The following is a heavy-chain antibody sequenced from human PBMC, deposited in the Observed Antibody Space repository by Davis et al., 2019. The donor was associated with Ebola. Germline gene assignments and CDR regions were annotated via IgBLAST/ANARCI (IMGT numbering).Heavy chain of an antibody. V-gene: IGHV3-74*01. CDR3: ANSPVEAADY. Sequence: PGGSLRLSCAASGFTFSGHWMHWVRQAPGKGLVWVSQIKSDGSSATYADSVKGRFTISRDNAKNTPYLQMSSLRAEDTAVYYCANSPVEAADYWGQGTLVTVSS. CDR1: GFTFSGHW. J-gene: IGHJ4*02. CDR2: IKSDGSSA. D-gene: IGHD4-23*01.